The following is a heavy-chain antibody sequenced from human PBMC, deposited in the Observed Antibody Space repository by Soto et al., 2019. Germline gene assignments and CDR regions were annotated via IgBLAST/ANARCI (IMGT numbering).Heavy chain of an antibody. CDR1: GGSISSYY. J-gene: IGHJ5*02. Sequence: PSETMSLTCTVSGGSISSYYWSWIRQPPGKGLEWIGYSYYSGSTNYNPSLKSRVTISVDTSKNQFSLKLSSVPAADTAVYYCARSRHRIPDWFDPWGQGTLVTVSS. CDR3: ARSRHRIPDWFDP. V-gene: IGHV4-59*08. D-gene: IGHD2-2*02. CDR2: SYYSGST.